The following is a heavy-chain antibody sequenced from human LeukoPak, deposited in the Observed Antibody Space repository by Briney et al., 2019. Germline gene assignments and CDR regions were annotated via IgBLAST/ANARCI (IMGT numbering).Heavy chain of an antibody. CDR2: IYPGDSDT. CDR1: GYSFTSYW. CDR3: ARLNGYNHYYYYYMDV. D-gene: IGHD5-24*01. V-gene: IGHV5-51*01. Sequence: GESLKISCKGSGYSFTSYWIGMVRQMPGKGLEWMGIIYPGDSDTRYRPSFQGPVTISADKSSSTAYLQWSSLKASDTAMYYCARLNGYNHYYYYYMDVWGKGTTVTVSS. J-gene: IGHJ6*03.